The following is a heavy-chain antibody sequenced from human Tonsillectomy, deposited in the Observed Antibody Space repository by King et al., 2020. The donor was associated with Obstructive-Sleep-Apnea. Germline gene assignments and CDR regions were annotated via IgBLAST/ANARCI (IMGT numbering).Heavy chain of an antibody. CDR3: ARLYYGSGSYYIDY. V-gene: IGHV3-21*01. D-gene: IGHD3-10*01. CDR1: GFTFSNYT. Sequence: VQLVESGGGLVKPGGSLRLSCTASGFTFSNYTINWVRQAPGKGLEWVSSISSGSTYIYYADSLKGRFTISRDNAKNSLYLQMNSLRAEDTAIYYCARLYYGSGSYYIDYWGQGTLVTVSS. CDR2: ISSGSTYI. J-gene: IGHJ4*02.